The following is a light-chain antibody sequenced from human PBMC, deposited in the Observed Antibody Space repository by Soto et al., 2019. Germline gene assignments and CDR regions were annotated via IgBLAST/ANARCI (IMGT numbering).Light chain of an antibody. Sequence: QSALTQPPSASGSPGQSVTLSCTGTSSDIGGYNYVSWYQQHPGKAPKLVIYEVTKRPSGVPDRFSGSQSGNTASLTVAGLQAEDEADYYCSSYAATSNLVFGGGTQLTVL. CDR3: SSYAATSNLV. CDR2: EVT. V-gene: IGLV2-8*01. CDR1: SSDIGGYNY. J-gene: IGLJ3*02.